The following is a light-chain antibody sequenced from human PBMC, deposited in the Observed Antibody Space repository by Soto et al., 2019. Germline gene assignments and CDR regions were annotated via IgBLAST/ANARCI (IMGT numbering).Light chain of an antibody. CDR3: QQYNNWPPLN. J-gene: IGKJ4*01. CDR1: QSLSND. CDR2: GAS. V-gene: IGKV3-15*01. Sequence: EIVMTHSPATLSVSPGERSTLSFRSSQSLSNDLAWYQQKPGQAPRLLIYGASTRVTGIPARFSGSGSGTEFTLTIRSLQSEDFAIYYCQQYNNWPPLNFGRGTKVDIK.